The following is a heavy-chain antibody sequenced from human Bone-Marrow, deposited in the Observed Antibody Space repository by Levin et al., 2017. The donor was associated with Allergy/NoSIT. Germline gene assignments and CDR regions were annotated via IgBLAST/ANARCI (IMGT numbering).Heavy chain of an antibody. CDR2: IYGGDTT. CDR1: GFIVSTNY. Sequence: AGGSLRLSCAASGFIVSTNYMSWVRQAPGKGLEWVSVIYGGDTTYYADSVKGRFTISRDNSKNTLYLQMNSLRAEDTAVYYCARDGYSSKWSVTWGQGTLVTVSS. CDR3: ARDGYSSKWSVT. V-gene: IGHV3-53*01. J-gene: IGHJ5*02. D-gene: IGHD6-13*01.